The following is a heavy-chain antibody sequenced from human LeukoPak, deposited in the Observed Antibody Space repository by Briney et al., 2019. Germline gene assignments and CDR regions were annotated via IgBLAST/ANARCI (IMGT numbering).Heavy chain of an antibody. Sequence: PSETLSLTCAVYGGSFSGYYWSWIRQPPGKGLEWIGEINHSGSTNYNPSLKSRVTISVDTSKNQFSLKLSSVTAADTAVYYCARVYSDGASTATNWNYRNWFEPWGQGTLVTVSS. V-gene: IGHV4-34*01. J-gene: IGHJ5*02. CDR2: INHSGST. D-gene: IGHD1-7*01. CDR3: ARVYSDGASTATNWNYRNWFEP. CDR1: GGSFSGYY.